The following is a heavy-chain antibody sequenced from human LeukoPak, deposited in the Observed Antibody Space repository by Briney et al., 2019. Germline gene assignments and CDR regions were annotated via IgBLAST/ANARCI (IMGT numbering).Heavy chain of an antibody. Sequence: GGSLRLSCAASGFTFSDFYMSWIRQAPGKGLEFISYISGGGDTVFYADSVKGRFTISRDNAKNSLYLQMNSLRAEDTAVYYCARVHCSGGGCSSWVQGTLVTVSS. CDR3: ARVHCSGGGCSS. D-gene: IGHD2-15*01. J-gene: IGHJ4*02. CDR2: ISGGGDTV. CDR1: GFTFSDFY. V-gene: IGHV3-11*01.